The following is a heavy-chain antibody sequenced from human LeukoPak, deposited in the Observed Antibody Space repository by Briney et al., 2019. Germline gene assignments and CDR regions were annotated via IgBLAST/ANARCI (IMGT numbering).Heavy chain of an antibody. D-gene: IGHD2-15*01. Sequence: NSGGSLTLSCAASGFTFSIYTMNWVRQAPGKGLEWVSSITGSGTYMYYADSVKGRFTISRDNAKDLLYLQMDSLRAEDTSFYFCARARTGGTWSFDPWGQGTLVTVSS. CDR2: ITGSGTYM. CDR1: GFTFSIYT. V-gene: IGHV3-21*04. J-gene: IGHJ5*02. CDR3: ARARTGGTWSFDP.